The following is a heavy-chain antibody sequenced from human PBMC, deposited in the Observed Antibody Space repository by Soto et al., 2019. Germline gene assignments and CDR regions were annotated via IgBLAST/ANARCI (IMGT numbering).Heavy chain of an antibody. CDR3: ACGNAWEVLLAY. CDR2: IYFSGST. V-gene: IGHV4-31*03. CDR1: GASINSGGYY. D-gene: IGHD1-26*01. J-gene: IGHJ4*02. Sequence: QVQLQESGPGLVKPSQTLSLTCTVSGASINSGGYYWSWIRQLPGKGLELIGYIYFSGSTYYNPSLESRVTISLDTSQNHFSLKLSSVTAADTAVYYCACGNAWEVLLAYWGQGTLVTVSS.